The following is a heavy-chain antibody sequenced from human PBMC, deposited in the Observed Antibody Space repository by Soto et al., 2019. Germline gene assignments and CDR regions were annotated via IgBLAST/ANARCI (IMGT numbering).Heavy chain of an antibody. Sequence: QVQLQESGPGLVKPSETLSLTCTVSADSISDYYWSWIRQPPGKGLEWIGYIYYNGSTNYNPSLKRRVNISVDMSKNQVHLRLTSVTAADEAVYYCASLRSGSYYCYIYNWGQGTLVTVA. CDR1: ADSISDYY. J-gene: IGHJ4*02. CDR3: ASLRSGSYYCYIYN. D-gene: IGHD1-26*01. V-gene: IGHV4-59*01. CDR2: IYYNGST.